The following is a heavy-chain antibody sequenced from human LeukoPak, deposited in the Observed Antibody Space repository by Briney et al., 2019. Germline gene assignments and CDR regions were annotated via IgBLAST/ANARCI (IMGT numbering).Heavy chain of an antibody. D-gene: IGHD4-23*01. J-gene: IGHJ6*02. V-gene: IGHV1-3*01. Sequence: ASVNVSCKASGYTFTSYAMHWVRQAPGQRLEWMGGINAGNGNTKYSQKFQGRVTITRDTSASTAYMELSSLRSEDTAVYYCARRQKYTVVTPYYYYYYGMDVWGQGTTVTVSS. CDR1: GYTFTSYA. CDR3: ARRQKYTVVTPYYYYYYGMDV. CDR2: INAGNGNT.